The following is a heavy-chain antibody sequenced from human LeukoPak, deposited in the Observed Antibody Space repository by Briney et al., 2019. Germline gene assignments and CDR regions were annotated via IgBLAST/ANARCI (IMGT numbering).Heavy chain of an antibody. CDR3: ARQWLING. J-gene: IGHJ4*02. CDR1: GFTFSSYA. Sequence: GRSLRLSCAASGFTFSSYAMNRVRQAPGKGLEWVSSISESGGTTDYADSVKGRFTISRDNSKNTLYLQMNSLGAEDTAVYYCARQWLINGWGQGILVTVSS. D-gene: IGHD6-19*01. CDR2: ISESGGTT. V-gene: IGHV3-23*01.